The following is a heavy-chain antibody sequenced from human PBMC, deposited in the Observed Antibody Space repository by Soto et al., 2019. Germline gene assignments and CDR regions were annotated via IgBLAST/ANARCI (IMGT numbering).Heavy chain of an antibody. V-gene: IGHV3-30*03. D-gene: IGHD3-22*01. CDR1: GFSFNDYA. J-gene: IGHJ4*02. CDR3: SRGTYYPQSSGLHADD. CDR2: ISSDGHHQ. Sequence: GGSLRLSCATSGFSFNDYAMYWVRQAPGQGLEWVAIISSDGHHQFYLDNLRGRFTVSRDNSKNTLYLQMNSLRPEDTAVYYCSRGTYYPQSSGLHADDWGPGTVVTVSS.